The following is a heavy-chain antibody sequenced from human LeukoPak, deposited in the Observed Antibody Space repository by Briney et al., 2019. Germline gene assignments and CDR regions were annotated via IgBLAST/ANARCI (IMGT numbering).Heavy chain of an antibody. D-gene: IGHD6-13*01. CDR1: GGSINSYY. CDR2: IYSSGST. Sequence: SEPLSLTCTVSGGSINSYYWNWLRQPPRQGLEWIGFIYSSGSTNYNPSLTSRVAISVDTSKNHFSLKLSSVTAADTAVYYCARGGTSSWRIGYYFDYWGQGTLVTVSS. V-gene: IGHV4-59*01. J-gene: IGHJ4*02. CDR3: ARGGTSSWRIGYYFDY.